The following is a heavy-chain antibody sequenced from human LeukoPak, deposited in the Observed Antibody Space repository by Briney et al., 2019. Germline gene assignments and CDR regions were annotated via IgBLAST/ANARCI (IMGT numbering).Heavy chain of an antibody. CDR1: GGSFSGYY. V-gene: IGHV4-34*01. D-gene: IGHD6-25*01. CDR2: INHSGST. J-gene: IGHJ4*02. Sequence: SETLSLACAVYGGSFSGYYWSWIRQPPGKGLEWIGEINHSGSTNYNPSLKSRVTISVDTSKNQFSLKLSSVTAADTAVYYCARLYSTGPFDYWGQGTLVTVSS. CDR3: ARLYSTGPFDY.